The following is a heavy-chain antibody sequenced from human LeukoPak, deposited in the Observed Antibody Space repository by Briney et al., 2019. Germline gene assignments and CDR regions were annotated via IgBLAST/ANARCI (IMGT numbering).Heavy chain of an antibody. Sequence: GGSLRLSCAASGFTFSSYGMHWVRQAPGKGLEWVAVISYDGSNKYYADSVKGRFTISRDNSKNTLYLQMNSLRAEDTAVYYCAKAFDSSGYYSDYWGQGTLVTVSS. CDR1: GFTFSSYG. D-gene: IGHD3-22*01. CDR2: ISYDGSNK. CDR3: AKAFDSSGYYSDY. V-gene: IGHV3-30*18. J-gene: IGHJ4*02.